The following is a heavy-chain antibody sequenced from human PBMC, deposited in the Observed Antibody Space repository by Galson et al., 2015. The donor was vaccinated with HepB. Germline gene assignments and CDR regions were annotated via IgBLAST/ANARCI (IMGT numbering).Heavy chain of an antibody. Sequence: CAISGDSVSSTSAGWNWIRQSPSRGLEWLGRTYYRSKWYSNYAVSVKSRITINPDTSKNQFSLQLNSVTPDDTAVYYCARDRWAYIYGYQTGDFDYWGQGTLVTVSS. CDR1: GDSVSSTSAG. V-gene: IGHV6-1*01. CDR2: TYYRSKWYS. J-gene: IGHJ4*02. D-gene: IGHD5-18*01. CDR3: ARDRWAYIYGYQTGDFDY.